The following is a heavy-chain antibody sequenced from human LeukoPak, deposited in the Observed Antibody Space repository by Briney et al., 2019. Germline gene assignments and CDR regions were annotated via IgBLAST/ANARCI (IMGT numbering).Heavy chain of an antibody. J-gene: IGHJ6*03. CDR3: ARGRPNSSSWYPVFYYYYMDV. Sequence: SVKVSCKASGGTFSSYAISWVRQAPGQGIEWMGGIIPIFGTANYAQKFQGRVTITTDESTSTAYMELSSLRSEDTAVYYCARGRPNSSSWYPVFYYYYMDVWGKGTTVTVSS. V-gene: IGHV1-69*05. CDR2: IIPIFGTA. D-gene: IGHD6-13*01. CDR1: GGTFSSYA.